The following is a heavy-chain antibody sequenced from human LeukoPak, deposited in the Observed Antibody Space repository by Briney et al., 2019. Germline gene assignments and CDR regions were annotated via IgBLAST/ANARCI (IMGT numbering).Heavy chain of an antibody. CDR3: ARDMKLIAAAGTRRPNWFDP. CDR1: GYTFTGYY. CDR2: INPNSGGT. D-gene: IGHD6-13*01. V-gene: IGHV1-2*02. J-gene: IGHJ5*02. Sequence: GASVKVSCKASGYTFTGYYMHWLRQPPGQGLEWMGWINPNSGGTNYAQKFQGRVTMTRDTSISTAYMELSRLRSDDTDVYYCARDMKLIAAAGTRRPNWFDPWGQGTLVTVSS.